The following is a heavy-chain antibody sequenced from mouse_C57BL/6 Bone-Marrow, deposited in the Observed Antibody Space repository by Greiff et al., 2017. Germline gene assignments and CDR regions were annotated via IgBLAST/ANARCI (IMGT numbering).Heavy chain of an antibody. CDR1: GYTFTSYW. CDR2: IYPGNSDT. Sequence: EVQLQQSGTVLARPGASVKMSCKTSGYTFTSYWMHWVRQRPGQGLEWIGAIYPGNSDTSYNQKFKGKAKLTAVTSASTAYMELSSLTNEDSAVYYCTRSGPLPGGFAYWGQGTLVTVSA. CDR3: TRSGPLPGGFAY. V-gene: IGHV1-5*01. J-gene: IGHJ3*01. D-gene: IGHD3-1*01.